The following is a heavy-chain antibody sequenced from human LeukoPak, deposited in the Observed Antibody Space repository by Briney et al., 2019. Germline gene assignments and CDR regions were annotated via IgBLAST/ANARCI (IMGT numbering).Heavy chain of an antibody. CDR1: GFTFSSYY. Sequence: GGSLRLSCAASGFTFSSYYMTWVRQAPGKGLEWVSVMYSGGSTYYADSVKGRVAISRDNSQNTVFLQMNSVRVEDTAVYYCARSYSNHLFGMDVWGQGTAVTVSS. CDR3: ARSYSNHLFGMDV. CDR2: MYSGGST. V-gene: IGHV3-66*01. J-gene: IGHJ6*02. D-gene: IGHD4-11*01.